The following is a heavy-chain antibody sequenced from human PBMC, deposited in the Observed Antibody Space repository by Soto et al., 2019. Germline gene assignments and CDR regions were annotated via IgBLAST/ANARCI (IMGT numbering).Heavy chain of an antibody. CDR1: GYTFTSYA. Sequence: QVQLVQSGAEVKKPGASVKVSCKASGYTFTSYAMHWVRQAPGQRLEWMGWINAGNGNTKYSQKFQGRVTITRDTSASTAYMDLSSLRSEDTAVYYTARERGTAMVTFDDWGQGTLVTVSS. J-gene: IGHJ4*02. D-gene: IGHD5-18*01. CDR2: INAGNGNT. V-gene: IGHV1-3*01. CDR3: ARERGTAMVTFDD.